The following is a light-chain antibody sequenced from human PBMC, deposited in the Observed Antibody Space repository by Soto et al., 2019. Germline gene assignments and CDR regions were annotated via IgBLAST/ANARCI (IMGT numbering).Light chain of an antibody. J-gene: IGKJ4*01. V-gene: IGKV3-15*01. CDR2: GAS. CDR3: QKNIRCPPP. CDR1: QDVSSN. Sequence: EMVVTQSPATLSVSPGERATLSCRASQDVSSNLAWYQQKPGQAPSLLIYGASTRATGTPARFSGSGSGTEFTLTISSLQSEDYAVYFCQKNIRCPPPFGGGTKVEI.